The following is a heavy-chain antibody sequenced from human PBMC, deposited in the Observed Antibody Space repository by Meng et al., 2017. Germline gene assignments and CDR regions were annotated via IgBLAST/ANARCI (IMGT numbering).Heavy chain of an antibody. J-gene: IGHJ6*02. Sequence: GESLKISCAASGFTFSSYWMHWVRQAPGKGLVWVSRINSDGSSPSYADSVKGRFTISRDNAKNTLYLQMNSLRAEDTAVYYCARDWNPWIQLWTTYYYYGMDVWGQGTTVTVSS. D-gene: IGHD5-18*01. CDR2: INSDGSSP. V-gene: IGHV3-74*01. CDR1: GFTFSSYW. CDR3: ARDWNPWIQLWTTYYYYGMDV.